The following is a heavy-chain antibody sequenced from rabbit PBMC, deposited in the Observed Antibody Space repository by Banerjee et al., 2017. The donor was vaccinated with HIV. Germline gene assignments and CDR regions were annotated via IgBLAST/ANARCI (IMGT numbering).Heavy chain of an antibody. V-gene: IGHV1S45*01. J-gene: IGHJ4*01. D-gene: IGHD1-1*01. CDR1: GFSFSNKYV. Sequence: EGSLTLTCTASGFSFSNKYVMCWVRQAPGKGLEWIACINTISGDTVYATWAKGRFTISRHNAQNTLYLQLNSLTAADTATYFCVRGSISGTDYNLWGPGTLVTVS. CDR3: VRGSISGTDYNL. CDR2: INTISGDT.